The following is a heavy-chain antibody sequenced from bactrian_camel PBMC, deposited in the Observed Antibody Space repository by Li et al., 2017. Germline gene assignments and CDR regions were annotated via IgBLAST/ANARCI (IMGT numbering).Heavy chain of an antibody. CDR3: AAVSFGTCTVRAGVDDFGS. V-gene: IGHV3S6*01. CDR2: IYSGDSCA. J-gene: IGHJ6*01. CDR1: ELTYC. Sequence: HVQLVESGGGSVQPGGSLQLSCAASELTYCMAWFRQAPGKEREGVAAIYSGDSCALYDDKAKGRFTISKDTAKASLYLQMNSLKPEDTASYYCAAVSFGTCTVRAGVDDFGSWGQGTQVTVS. D-gene: IGHD6*01.